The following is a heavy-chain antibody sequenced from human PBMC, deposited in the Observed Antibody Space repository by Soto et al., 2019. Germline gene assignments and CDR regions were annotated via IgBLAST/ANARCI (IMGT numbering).Heavy chain of an antibody. CDR1: RYTFTGDY. Sequence: SVQVSCPASRYTFTGDYVHSVGQTNGQGLEWMGWINPNSGGTNYAQKFQGRVTMTRDTSISTAYMELSRLRSDDTAVYYCARDGVAAGNFNFDYWGQGTLVTVSS. J-gene: IGHJ4*03. CDR2: INPNSGGT. D-gene: IGHD6-19*01. V-gene: IGHV1-2*02. CDR3: ARDGVAAGNFNFDY.